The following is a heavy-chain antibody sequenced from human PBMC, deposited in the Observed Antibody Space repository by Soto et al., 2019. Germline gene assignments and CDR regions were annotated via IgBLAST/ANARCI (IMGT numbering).Heavy chain of an antibody. CDR2: IKQDGSEK. CDR1: GFTFSSYW. Sequence: GGSLRLSCAASGFTFSSYWMSWVRQAPGKGLEWVANIKQDGSEKYYVDSVKGRFTISRDNAKNSLYLQMNSLRVEDTAVYYCARDRLDSYYYGSGSSYYYYGMDVWGQGTTVTVSS. J-gene: IGHJ6*02. CDR3: ARDRLDSYYYGSGSSYYYYGMDV. D-gene: IGHD3-10*01. V-gene: IGHV3-7*05.